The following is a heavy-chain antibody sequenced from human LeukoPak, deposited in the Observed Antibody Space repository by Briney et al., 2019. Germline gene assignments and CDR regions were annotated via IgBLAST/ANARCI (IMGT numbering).Heavy chain of an antibody. CDR2: IYHSGST. Sequence: SETLSLTCTVSGYSVISDYFWGWIRQPPGKGLEWIGTIYHSGSTYYSPSLKSRVTVSVDTSKNEFSLKLSSVTAADTAVYFCARGIVGSRDFYFRYYFDYWGQGTLVTVSS. D-gene: IGHD3/OR15-3a*01. CDR3: ARGIVGSRDFYFRYYFDY. J-gene: IGHJ4*02. V-gene: IGHV4-38-2*02. CDR1: GYSVISDYF.